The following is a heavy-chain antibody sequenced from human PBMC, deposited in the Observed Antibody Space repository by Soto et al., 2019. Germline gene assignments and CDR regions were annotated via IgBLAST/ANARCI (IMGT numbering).Heavy chain of an antibody. Sequence: SETLSLTCSVSGGSISSSRYYWGWIRQPPGKGLEWIGSIYYSGSTYYNPSLKSRVTISVDTSKNQFSLKLSSVTAADTAVYYCAVNGGYSYGLPVDYWGQGTLVTVSS. D-gene: IGHD5-18*01. CDR3: AVNGGYSYGLPVDY. CDR1: GGSISSSRYY. J-gene: IGHJ4*02. V-gene: IGHV4-39*01. CDR2: IYYSGST.